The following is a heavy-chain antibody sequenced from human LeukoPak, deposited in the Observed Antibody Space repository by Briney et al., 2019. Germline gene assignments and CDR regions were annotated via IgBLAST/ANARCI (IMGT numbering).Heavy chain of an antibody. D-gene: IGHD5-12*01. J-gene: IGHJ5*02. CDR2: IIPIFGTA. CDR1: GGTFSSYA. V-gene: IGHV1-69*05. CDR3: AGLQGGYSGYDRFNWFDP. Sequence: SVKVSCKASGGTFSSYAISWVRQAPGQGLEWMGGIIPIFGTANYAQKFQGRVTITTDESTSTAYMELSSLRSEDTAVYYCAGLQGGYSGYDRFNWFDPWGQGTLVTVSS.